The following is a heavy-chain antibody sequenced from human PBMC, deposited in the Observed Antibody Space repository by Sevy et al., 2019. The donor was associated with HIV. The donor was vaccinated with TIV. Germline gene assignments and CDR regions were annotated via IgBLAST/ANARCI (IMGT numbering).Heavy chain of an antibody. CDR2: IRSKADGGTA. CDR3: TTVLGWEGTSDY. V-gene: IGHV3-15*07. J-gene: IGHJ4*02. CDR1: GFSFINAW. D-gene: IGHD1-26*01. Sequence: GGSLRLSCAASGFSFINAWMNWVRQAPGKGLEWVGRIRSKADGGTADYAAPVKGRFIISRDDSENTLYLQMNRLKTEDKAIYYCTTVLGWEGTSDYWGQGTLVTVSS.